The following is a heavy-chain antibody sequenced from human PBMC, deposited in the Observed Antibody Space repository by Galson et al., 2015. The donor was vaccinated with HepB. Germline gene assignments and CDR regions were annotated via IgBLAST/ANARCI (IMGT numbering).Heavy chain of an antibody. CDR3: ARDRRRTRATEPLGYCSSTSCYPANYYYYGMDV. Sequence: SLRLSCAASGFTFSSYGMHWVRQAPGKGLEWVAVIWYDGSNKYYADSVKGRFTISRDNSKNTLYLQMNSLRAEDTAVYYCARDRRRTRATEPLGYCSSTSCYPANYYYYGMDVWGQGTTVTVSS. D-gene: IGHD2-2*01. V-gene: IGHV3-33*01. CDR2: IWYDGSNK. J-gene: IGHJ6*02. CDR1: GFTFSSYG.